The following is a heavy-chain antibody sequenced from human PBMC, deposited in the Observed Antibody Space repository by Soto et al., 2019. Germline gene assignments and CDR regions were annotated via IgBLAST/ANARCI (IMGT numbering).Heavy chain of an antibody. CDR1: GGSISSGGYY. CDR3: VYYYDSSGYFAYFQH. D-gene: IGHD3-22*01. V-gene: IGHV4-31*03. CDR2: IYYSGST. J-gene: IGHJ1*01. Sequence: QTLSLTCTVSGGSISSGGYYWSWIRQHPGKGLEWIGYIYYSGSTYYNPSLKSRVTISVDTSKNQFSLKLSSVTAADTAVYYCVYYYDSSGYFAYFQHWGQGTLVTVSS.